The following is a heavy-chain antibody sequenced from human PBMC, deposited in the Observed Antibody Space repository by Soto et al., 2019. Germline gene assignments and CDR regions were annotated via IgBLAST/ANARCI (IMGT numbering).Heavy chain of an antibody. CDR2: ITGSGGAM. Sequence: GGSLRLSCTASGFDFSGSEMNWFRQAPGKGLEWVAYITGSGGAMFHADSLKGRFSISRDNAKNSLFLEMNNLTADDAGVYYCAKVAPFILGSPFWGQGTLVTVSS. J-gene: IGHJ4*02. V-gene: IGHV3-48*03. D-gene: IGHD2-21*01. CDR3: AKVAPFILGSPF. CDR1: GFDFSGSE.